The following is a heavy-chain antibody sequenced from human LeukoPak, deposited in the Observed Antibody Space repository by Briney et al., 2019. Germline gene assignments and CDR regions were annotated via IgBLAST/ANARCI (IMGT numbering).Heavy chain of an antibody. Sequence: GGSLRLSCAASGFSFNTYAMHWVRQAPGQGLEWVALIWHDGSHKFYSNSVRGQFTISRDNSKNTVYLQMNNLRPEDTAVYYCAKDTYCSSTSCYLAFVYYYYGMDVWGKGTTVTVSS. V-gene: IGHV3-33*06. CDR2: IWHDGSHK. CDR3: AKDTYCSSTSCYLAFVYYYYGMDV. J-gene: IGHJ6*04. CDR1: GFSFNTYA. D-gene: IGHD2-2*01.